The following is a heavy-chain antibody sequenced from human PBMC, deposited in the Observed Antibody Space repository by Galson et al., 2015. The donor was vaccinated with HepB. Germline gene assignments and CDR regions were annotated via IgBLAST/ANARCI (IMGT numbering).Heavy chain of an antibody. CDR3: AVVLYDTTAYSLQY. CDR2: IIPIFTTP. Sequence: SVKVSCKASGGIFSTSSITWVRQVPVQGLEWVGGIIPIFTTPNYAQKFQDRVTITVDESTSTAYMELSSLRSDDTAVYYCAVVLYDTTAYSLQYWGQGTLVTVSS. D-gene: IGHD3-22*01. J-gene: IGHJ4*02. CDR1: GGIFSTSS. V-gene: IGHV1-69*13.